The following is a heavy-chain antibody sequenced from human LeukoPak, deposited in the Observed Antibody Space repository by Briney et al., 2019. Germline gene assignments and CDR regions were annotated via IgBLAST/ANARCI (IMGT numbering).Heavy chain of an antibody. CDR2: IYSGGTT. D-gene: IGHD3-22*01. J-gene: IGHJ5*02. Sequence: GGSLRLSCAASGFTVSDNYMSWVRQAPGKGLEWGSVIYSGGTTYSADSVKGRFTISRDNSKNTLYLQMNSLRAEDTAVYYCARHDSWAGWFDPWGQETLVTVSS. CDR1: GFTVSDNY. CDR3: ARHDSWAGWFDP. V-gene: IGHV3-53*01.